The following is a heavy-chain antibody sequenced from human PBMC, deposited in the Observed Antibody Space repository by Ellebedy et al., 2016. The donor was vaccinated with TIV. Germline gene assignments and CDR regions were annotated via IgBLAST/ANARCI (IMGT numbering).Heavy chain of an antibody. CDR1: GYTFTSYG. Sequence: APVKVSCKASGYTFTSYGISWVRQAPGQGLEWMGWISAYNGNTNYAQKLQGRVTMTTDTSTSTAYMELRSLRSEDTAVYYCARDIGGGVPPDLYSYGSFDYWGQGTLVTVSS. D-gene: IGHD5-18*01. CDR2: ISAYNGNT. CDR3: ARDIGGGVPPDLYSYGSFDY. J-gene: IGHJ4*02. V-gene: IGHV1-18*04.